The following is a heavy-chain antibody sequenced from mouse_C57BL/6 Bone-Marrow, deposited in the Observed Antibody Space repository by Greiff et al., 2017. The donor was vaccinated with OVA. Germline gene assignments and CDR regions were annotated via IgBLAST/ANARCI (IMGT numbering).Heavy chain of an antibody. J-gene: IGHJ1*03. CDR2: SRNKANDYTT. CDR3: ARDNWDWYFDV. V-gene: IGHV7-1*01. CDR1: GFTFSDFY. D-gene: IGHD4-1*01. Sequence: VMQLESGGGLVQSARSLRLFCATSGFTFSDFYMEWVRHAPGKGLEWIAASRNKANDYTTEYSASVKGRFIVSRDTSQSILYLQMNALRAEDTAIYYCARDNWDWYFDVWGTGTTVTVSS.